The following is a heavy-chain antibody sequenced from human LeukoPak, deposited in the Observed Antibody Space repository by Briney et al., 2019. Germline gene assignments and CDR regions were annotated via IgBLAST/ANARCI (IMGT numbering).Heavy chain of an antibody. CDR3: ARESTGTTEFDY. Sequence: GASVKVSCKTSGFTFSAYGIAWVRQAPGQRLEWMGWINAGNGNTKYSQKFQGRVTITRDTSASTAYMELNSLRSEDTAVYYCARESTGTTEFDYWGQGTLVTVSS. V-gene: IGHV1-3*01. CDR2: INAGNGNT. J-gene: IGHJ4*02. D-gene: IGHD4-17*01. CDR1: GFTFSAYG.